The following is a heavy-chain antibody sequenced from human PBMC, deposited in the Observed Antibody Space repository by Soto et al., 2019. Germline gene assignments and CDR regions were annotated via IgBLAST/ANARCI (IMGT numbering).Heavy chain of an antibody. D-gene: IGHD6-13*01. Sequence: SETLSLTCTVSGGSISSYYWSWIRQPPGKGLEWIGYIYYSGSTNYNPSLKSRVTISVDTSKNQFSLRLSSVTAADTAVYYCARGGAIAAAGPYYYYGMDVWGQGTTVTVSS. CDR1: GGSISSYY. CDR2: IYYSGST. V-gene: IGHV4-59*01. CDR3: ARGGAIAAAGPYYYYGMDV. J-gene: IGHJ6*02.